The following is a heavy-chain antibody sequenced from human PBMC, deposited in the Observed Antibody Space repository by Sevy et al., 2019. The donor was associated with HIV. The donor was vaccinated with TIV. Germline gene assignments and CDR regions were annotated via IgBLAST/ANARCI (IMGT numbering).Heavy chain of an antibody. CDR2: TSNDGKYN. J-gene: IGHJ4*02. CDR3: ARLFSCGGDCYYLDY. D-gene: IGHD2-21*02. V-gene: IGHV3-30*04. Sequence: GGSLRLSCAGSGFTFSSYDMHWVRQAPGKGLEWVAVTSNDGKYNNYADSVKVRFTISRDNFKNAKYLQMNRLRVEETAVYFCARLFSCGGDCYYLDYWGQGALVTVSS. CDR1: GFTFSSYD.